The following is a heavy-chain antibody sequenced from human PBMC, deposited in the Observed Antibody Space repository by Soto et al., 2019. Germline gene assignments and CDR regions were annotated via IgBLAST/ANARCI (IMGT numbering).Heavy chain of an antibody. D-gene: IGHD5-18*01. CDR2: IWYDGRNK. J-gene: IGHJ6*02. CDR3: ARARLNTSTVMDV. CDR1: GFTTSTYV. Sequence: PGWSPRLSSASSGFTTSTYVIDGVRKAPGKGLEWVAVIWYDGRNKYYADSVKGRFTISRDNSKNTLYLQMNSLRAEDTAMYYCARARLNTSTVMDVWGQGTTVTVSS. V-gene: IGHV3-33*01.